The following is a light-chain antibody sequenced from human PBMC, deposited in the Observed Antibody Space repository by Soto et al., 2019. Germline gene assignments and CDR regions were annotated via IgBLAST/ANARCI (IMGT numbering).Light chain of an antibody. CDR2: DVS. CDR1: SSDVGGYNY. V-gene: IGLV2-14*01. Sequence: QSALTQPASVSGSPGQSITNPCTGTSSDVGGYNYVSWYQQHPGKAPKLMIYDVSNRPSGVSNRFSGSKSGNTASLTISGLQAEDEADYYCSSYTSSSTYVVFGGGTKVTVL. J-gene: IGLJ2*01. CDR3: SSYTSSSTYVV.